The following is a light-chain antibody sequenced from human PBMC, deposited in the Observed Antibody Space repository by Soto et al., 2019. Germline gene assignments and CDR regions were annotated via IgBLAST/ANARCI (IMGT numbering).Light chain of an antibody. CDR1: QSISTW. CDR2: DAS. V-gene: IGKV1-5*01. Sequence: DIQLTQSPSSLSASVGDRVSITCRASQSISTWLAWYQQKPGKAPKLLIFDASSLESRVSARFSGRGSGTQFTLTISSLQPEDFATYYCLQHNSYPLTFGGGTKVDIK. CDR3: LQHNSYPLT. J-gene: IGKJ4*01.